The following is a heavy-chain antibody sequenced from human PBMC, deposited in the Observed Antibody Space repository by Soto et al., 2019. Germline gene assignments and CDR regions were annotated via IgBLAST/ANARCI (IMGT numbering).Heavy chain of an antibody. CDR3: AVSLYYSY. V-gene: IGHV4-34*01. J-gene: IGHJ4*02. D-gene: IGHD2-8*01. CDR2: INHSGST. CDR1: GGSFSGYY. Sequence: SETLSLTCAVYGGSFSGYYWSWIRQPPGKGLEWIGEINHSGSTNYNPSLKSRVTISVDTSKNQFSLKLSSVTAADTAVYYCAVSLYYSYWGQGTLVTVSS.